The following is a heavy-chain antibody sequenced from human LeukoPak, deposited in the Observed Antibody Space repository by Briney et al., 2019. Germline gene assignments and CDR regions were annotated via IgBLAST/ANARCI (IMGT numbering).Heavy chain of an antibody. CDR3: ARIDAFDI. V-gene: IGHV3-23*01. J-gene: IGHJ3*02. CDR1: GFTFNTYA. CDR2: ISASGGGT. Sequence: SGGSLRLSCTASGFTFNTYAMSWVRQAPGKGLEWVSGISASGGGTYYADSVKGRFSISRDNAKNSLYLQMNSLRAEDTAVYYCARIDAFDIWGQGTMVTVSS.